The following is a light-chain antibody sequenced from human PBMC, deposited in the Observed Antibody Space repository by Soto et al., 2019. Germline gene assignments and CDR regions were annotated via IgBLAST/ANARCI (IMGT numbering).Light chain of an antibody. Sequence: QSVLTQPPSVSGAPGQRVTISCTGSSSNIGAGYDVHWYQQLPGTAPKLLIYGNSNRPSGVPDRFSGSKSGTSASLAITGLQAEDVAVYYSPSSDSNLSGSDVFGTGTKLNVL. CDR3: PSSDSNLSGSDV. V-gene: IGLV1-40*01. CDR1: SSNIGAGYD. J-gene: IGLJ1*01. CDR2: GNS.